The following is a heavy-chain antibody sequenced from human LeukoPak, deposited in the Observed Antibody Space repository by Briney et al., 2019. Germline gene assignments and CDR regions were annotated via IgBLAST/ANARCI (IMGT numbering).Heavy chain of an antibody. Sequence: SETLSLTCTVSGGSISSTTYYWGWIRQPPGKGLEWIGYIYHSGSTYYNPSLKSRVTISVGRSKNQFSLKLSSVTAADTAVYYCARDRDRDFWSTGYYYYMDVWGKGTTVTVSS. CDR3: ARDRDRDFWSTGYYYYMDV. J-gene: IGHJ6*03. V-gene: IGHV4-39*07. CDR1: GGSISSTTYY. D-gene: IGHD3-3*01. CDR2: IYHSGST.